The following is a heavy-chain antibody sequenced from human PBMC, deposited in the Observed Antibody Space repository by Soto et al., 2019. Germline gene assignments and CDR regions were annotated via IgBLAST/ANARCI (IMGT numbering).Heavy chain of an antibody. J-gene: IGHJ6*03. D-gene: IGHD3-16*01. CDR3: ARDGGERHYYYYTDV. Sequence: PGGSLRLSCAASGFTFSSYGMHWVRQAPGKGLEWVAVIWYDGSNKYYADSVKGRFTISRDNSKNTLYLQMNSLRAEDTAVYYCARDGGERHYYYYTDVWGKGTTVTVSS. CDR1: GFTFSSYG. CDR2: IWYDGSNK. V-gene: IGHV3-33*01.